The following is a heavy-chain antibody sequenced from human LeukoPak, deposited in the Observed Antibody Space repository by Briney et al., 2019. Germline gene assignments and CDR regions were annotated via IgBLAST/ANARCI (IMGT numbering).Heavy chain of an antibody. Sequence: TGGSLRLSCAASGFTFSSYSMNWVRQAPGKGLEWVSSISSSSSYIYYADSVKGRFTISRDNAKNSLYLQMNSLRAEDTAVYYCARDANYHDSDAYYDALDIWGQGTLVTVSS. CDR1: GFTFSSYS. CDR2: ISSSSSYI. J-gene: IGHJ3*02. CDR3: ARDANYHDSDAYYDALDI. D-gene: IGHD3-16*01. V-gene: IGHV3-21*01.